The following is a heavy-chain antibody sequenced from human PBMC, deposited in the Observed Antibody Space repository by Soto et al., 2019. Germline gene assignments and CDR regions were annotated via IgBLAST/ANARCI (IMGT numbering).Heavy chain of an antibody. V-gene: IGHV4-30-2*01. CDR3: ARGFSITMVRGTSSGMDV. CDR1: GGSINSGGYS. D-gene: IGHD3-10*01. J-gene: IGHJ6*02. Sequence: SETLSLTCTVSGGSINSGGYSWTWIRQPPGKGLEWIGFIYHTGTTYYNPSLKSRVTISVDTSKNQFSLKLSSVTAADTAVYYCARGFSITMVRGTSSGMDVWGQGTTVT. CDR2: IYHTGTT.